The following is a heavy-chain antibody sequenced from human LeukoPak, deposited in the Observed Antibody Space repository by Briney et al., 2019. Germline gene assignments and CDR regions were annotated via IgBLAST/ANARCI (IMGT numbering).Heavy chain of an antibody. V-gene: IGHV4-39*01. CDR2: IYYSGSV. CDR1: GGSISNTDYY. Sequence: PSETLSLTCTVSGGSISNTDYYWGWIRQPPGKGLEWIGSIYYSGSVNYNPSLKTRVTISADTSKNQLSLKLTSVTAADTALYYCARQGSGGRALDIWGQGTMVTVSS. CDR3: ARQGSGGRALDI. J-gene: IGHJ3*02.